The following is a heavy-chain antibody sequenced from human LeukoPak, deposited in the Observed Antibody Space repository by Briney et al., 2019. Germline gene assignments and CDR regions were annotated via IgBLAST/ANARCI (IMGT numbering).Heavy chain of an antibody. Sequence: GGSLRLPCAASGFTFSSYAMSWVRQAPGKGLEWVSAISGSGGSTYYADSVEGRFTISRDNSKNTLYLQMNSLRAEDTAVYYCAKVDDFWGYYFDYWGQGTLVTVSS. D-gene: IGHD3-3*01. J-gene: IGHJ4*02. CDR3: AKVDDFWGYYFDY. V-gene: IGHV3-23*01. CDR1: GFTFSSYA. CDR2: ISGSGGST.